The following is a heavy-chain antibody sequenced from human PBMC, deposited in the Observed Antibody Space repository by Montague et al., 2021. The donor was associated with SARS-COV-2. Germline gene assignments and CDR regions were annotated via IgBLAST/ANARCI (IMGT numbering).Heavy chain of an antibody. CDR2: TYLSGFT. J-gene: IGHJ4*02. CDR1: DASLSSSTW. Sequence: SETLSLTCVVSDASLSSSTWWSWVRQSPGKGLEWVGETYLSGFTXXNPSVKSRVTISLDDSRSQFSLRLTSVTAADTAVYFCARGGLGNRGFDYWGQGALVTVSS. D-gene: IGHD3/OR15-3a*01. CDR3: ARGGLGNRGFDY. V-gene: IGHV4-4*02.